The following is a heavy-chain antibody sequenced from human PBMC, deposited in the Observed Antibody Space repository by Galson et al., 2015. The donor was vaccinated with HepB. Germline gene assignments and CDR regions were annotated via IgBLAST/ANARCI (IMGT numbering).Heavy chain of an antibody. V-gene: IGHV3-11*06. J-gene: IGHJ3*02. CDR2: ISSSSSYT. D-gene: IGHD3-3*01. CDR1: GFTFSDYY. Sequence: SLRLSCAASGFTFSDYYMSWLRQAPGKGLEWVSYISSSSSYTNYADSVKGRFTISRDNAKNSLYLQMNSLRAEDTAVYYCARDQLGVLEWLFHIPSDDAFDIWGQGTMVTVSS. CDR3: ARDQLGVLEWLFHIPSDDAFDI.